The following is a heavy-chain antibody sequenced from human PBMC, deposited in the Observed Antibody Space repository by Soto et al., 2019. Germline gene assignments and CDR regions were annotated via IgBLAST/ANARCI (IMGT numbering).Heavy chain of an antibody. CDR1: GFTFSSYG. CDR3: AKDLYYGSGSYYNVID. CDR2: ISYDGSNK. J-gene: IGHJ4*02. D-gene: IGHD3-10*01. Sequence: GGSLRLSCAASGFTFSSYGMHWVRQAPGKGLEWVAVISYDGSNKYYADSVKGRFTISRDNSKNTLYLQMNSLRAEDTAVYYCAKDLYYGSGSYYNVIDWGQGTLVTVSS. V-gene: IGHV3-30*18.